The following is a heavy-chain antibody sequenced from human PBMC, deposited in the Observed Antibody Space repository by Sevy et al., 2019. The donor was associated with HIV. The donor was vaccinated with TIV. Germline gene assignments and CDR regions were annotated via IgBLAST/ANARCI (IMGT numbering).Heavy chain of an antibody. CDR1: GYTFTGYY. Sequence: ASVKVSCKASGYTFTGYYMHWVRQAPGQGLEWMGWINPDSGGPNYGPEFQGRVTLTRDTSISTAYMELSRLKSDDTAVYYCVRDDRDGYFDFWGQGTLVTVSS. CDR3: VRDDRDGYFDF. V-gene: IGHV1-2*02. J-gene: IGHJ4*02. CDR2: INPDSGGP.